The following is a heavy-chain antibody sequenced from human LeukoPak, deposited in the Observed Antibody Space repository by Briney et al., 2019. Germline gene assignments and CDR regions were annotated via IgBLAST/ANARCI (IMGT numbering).Heavy chain of an antibody. D-gene: IGHD6-19*01. CDR3: ARDRSRGVAGFLDD. J-gene: IGHJ4*02. V-gene: IGHV4-39*07. Sequence: SETLSLTCTVSGVSITSVNYYWAWIRQPPGKGLEWIGTIYYSGITYYNPSLKSRVIISLDKTKNLFSLKLNSVAAADTAVYYCARDRSRGVAGFLDDWGQGTLVTVSS. CDR2: IYYSGIT. CDR1: GVSITSVNYY.